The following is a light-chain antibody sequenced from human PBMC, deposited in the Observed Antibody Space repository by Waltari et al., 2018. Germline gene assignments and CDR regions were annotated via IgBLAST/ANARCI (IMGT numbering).Light chain of an antibody. CDR1: SSNIGSNT. CDR3: AAWDDSLNGRWV. J-gene: IGLJ3*02. V-gene: IGLV1-44*01. CDR2: SNN. Sequence: QSVLTQPPSASGTPGQRVTISCSGSSSNIGSNTVNWYQQLTGTAPKLLIYSNNQRPSRVPDRFSGSKSGTSASLAISGLQSEDEADYYCAAWDDSLNGRWVFGGGTKLTVL.